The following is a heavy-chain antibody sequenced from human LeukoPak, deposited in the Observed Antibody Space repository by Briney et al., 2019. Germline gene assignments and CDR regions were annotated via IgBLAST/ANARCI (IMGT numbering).Heavy chain of an antibody. D-gene: IGHD5-18*01. CDR1: GFTFSSYG. CDR2: ISYDGSNK. Sequence: QTGGSLRLSCAASGFTFSSYGMHWVRQAPGKGLEWVAVISYDGSNKYYADSVKGRFTISRDNSKNTLYLQMNSLRVEDTAVYYCAKGVVQLWLLVDYWGQGTLVTVSS. CDR3: AKGVVQLWLLVDY. J-gene: IGHJ4*02. V-gene: IGHV3-30*18.